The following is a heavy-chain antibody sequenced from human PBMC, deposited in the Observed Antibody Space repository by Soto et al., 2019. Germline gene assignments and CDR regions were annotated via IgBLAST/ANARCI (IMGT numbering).Heavy chain of an antibody. J-gene: IGHJ4*02. CDR1: GGSFSGYY. V-gene: IGHV4-34*01. CDR2: INHSGST. Sequence: QVQLQQWGAGLLKPSETLSLTCAVYGGSFSGYYWSWVRQPPGKGLEWIGEINHSGSTNYNPSLKCRVTMSVDTAKNQFSLKLSSVTAADTAVYYCARTSSFDCWGQGTLVTVSS. CDR3: ARTSSFDC. D-gene: IGHD6-6*01.